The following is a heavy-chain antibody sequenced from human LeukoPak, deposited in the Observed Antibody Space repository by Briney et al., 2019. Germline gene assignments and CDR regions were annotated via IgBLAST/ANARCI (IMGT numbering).Heavy chain of an antibody. CDR3: TGKYYYDSSGYYYADY. CDR2: IYYSGST. Sequence: PSETLSLTCTVSGGSISSSSYYWGWIRQPPGKGLEWIGSIYYSGSTYYNPSLKSRVTISLDTSKNQFSLKLSSVTAADTAVYYCTGKYYYDSSGYYYADYWGQGTLVTVSS. CDR1: GGSISSSSYY. J-gene: IGHJ4*02. D-gene: IGHD3-22*01. V-gene: IGHV4-39*07.